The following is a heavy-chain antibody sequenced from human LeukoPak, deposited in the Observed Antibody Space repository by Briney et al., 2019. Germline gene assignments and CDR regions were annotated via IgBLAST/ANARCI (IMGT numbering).Heavy chain of an antibody. CDR1: GGIFSSYA. CDR2: IIPILGIA. Sequence: SVKVSCKASGGIFSSYAISWVRQAPGQGLEWMGRIIPILGIANYAQKFQGRVTITADKSTSTAYMELSSLRSEDTAVYYCARSPSGYSGYDTKYYFDYWGQGTLVTVSS. V-gene: IGHV1-69*04. D-gene: IGHD5-12*01. J-gene: IGHJ4*02. CDR3: ARSPSGYSGYDTKYYFDY.